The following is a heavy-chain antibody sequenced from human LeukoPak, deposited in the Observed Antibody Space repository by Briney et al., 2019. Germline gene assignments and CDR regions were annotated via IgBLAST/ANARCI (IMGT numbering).Heavy chain of an antibody. J-gene: IGHJ4*02. CDR1: GYTYTGYY. CDR3: ARATTVTNWY. D-gene: IGHD4-17*01. CDR2: INPNSGGT. V-gene: IGHV1-2*02. Sequence: ASVKVSCKASGYTYTGYYMHWVRQAPGQGLEWMGWINPNSGGTTYAQKFQGRATMTRDTSISTAYMELSRLRSDDTVVYYCARATTVTNWYWGQGTLVTVSS.